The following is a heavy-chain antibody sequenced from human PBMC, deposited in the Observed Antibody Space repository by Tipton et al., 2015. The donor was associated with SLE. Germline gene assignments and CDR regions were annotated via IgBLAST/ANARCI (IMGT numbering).Heavy chain of an antibody. J-gene: IGHJ3*02. CDR1: GGSISSYY. D-gene: IGHD6-13*01. Sequence: TLSLTCTVSGGSISSYYWSWIRQPPGKGLEWIGYIYYSGSTSYNPSLKSRVTISVDTSKNQFSLKLSSVTAADTAVYYCASRPGAAAGLDAFDIWGQGTMVTVSS. CDR2: IYYSGST. V-gene: IGHV4-59*01. CDR3: ASRPGAAAGLDAFDI.